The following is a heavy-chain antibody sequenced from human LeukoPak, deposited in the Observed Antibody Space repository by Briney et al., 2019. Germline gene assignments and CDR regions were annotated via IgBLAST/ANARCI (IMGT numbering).Heavy chain of an antibody. V-gene: IGHV3-23*01. J-gene: IGHJ6*03. CDR1: GFTFSAHH. Sequence: PGGSLRLSCATSGFTFSAHHVNWVRQAPGKGLGWVSGLTARGGTTHSADSVKGRFTIYRDSSQSTLYLQMNSLSAEDTAVYYCARAEAAGDNRGGYYYFYRDVWGKGTTVTVSS. CDR2: LTARGGTT. D-gene: IGHD6-25*01. CDR3: ARAEAAGDNRGGYYYFYRDV.